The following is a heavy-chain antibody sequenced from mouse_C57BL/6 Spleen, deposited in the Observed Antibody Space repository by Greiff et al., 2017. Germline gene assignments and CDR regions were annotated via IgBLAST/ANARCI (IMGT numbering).Heavy chain of an antibody. CDR3: ARATIVTRYFDV. V-gene: IGHV5-4*01. CDR2: ISDGGSYT. CDR1: GFTFSSYA. D-gene: IGHD2-5*01. J-gene: IGHJ1*03. Sequence: DVQLVESGGGLVKPGGSLKLSCAASGFTFSSYAMSWVRQTPEKRLEWVATISDGGSYTYYPDNVKGRFTISRDNAKNNLYLQMSHLKSEDTAMYYCARATIVTRYFDVSGTETTGSAS.